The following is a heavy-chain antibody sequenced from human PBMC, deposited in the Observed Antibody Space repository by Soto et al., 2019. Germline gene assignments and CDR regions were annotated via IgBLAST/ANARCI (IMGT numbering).Heavy chain of an antibody. V-gene: IGHV1-3*01. Sequence: ASVKVSCKASGYTFTSYAMHWVRQAPGQRLEWMGWINAGNGNTKYSQKFQGRVTITRDTSASTAYMELSSLRSEDTAVYYCARSIMVPAASYYYYGMDVWGQGTTVTVS. CDR1: GYTFTSYA. CDR3: ARSIMVPAASYYYYGMDV. D-gene: IGHD2-2*01. J-gene: IGHJ6*02. CDR2: INAGNGNT.